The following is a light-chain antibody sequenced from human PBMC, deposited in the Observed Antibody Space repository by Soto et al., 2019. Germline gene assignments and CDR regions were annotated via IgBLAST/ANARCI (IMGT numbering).Light chain of an antibody. J-gene: IGKJ4*01. CDR1: QSVSSY. CDR3: QQRSNWTPLT. V-gene: IGKV3-11*01. Sequence: EIVLTQSPATLSLSPGERATLSCRASQSVSSYLAWYQQKPGQAPRLLIYCASNRATGIPARFSGSGSGTDFTLTISSLETEDFAVYYCQQRSNWTPLTFGGGTKVEIK. CDR2: CAS.